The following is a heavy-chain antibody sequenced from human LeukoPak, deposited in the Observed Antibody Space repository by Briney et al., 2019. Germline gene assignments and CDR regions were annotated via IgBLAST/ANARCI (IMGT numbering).Heavy chain of an antibody. D-gene: IGHD6-13*01. Sequence: GGSLRLSCAASGFTVSSNYMSWVRQAPGKGLEWVSVIYSGGSTYYADSVKGRFTISRDNSKNTLYLQMNSLRAEDTAVYYCARLSSGWFTQDTYFDYWGQGTLVTVSS. CDR1: GFTVSSNY. CDR3: ARLSSGWFTQDTYFDY. J-gene: IGHJ4*02. V-gene: IGHV3-53*01. CDR2: IYSGGST.